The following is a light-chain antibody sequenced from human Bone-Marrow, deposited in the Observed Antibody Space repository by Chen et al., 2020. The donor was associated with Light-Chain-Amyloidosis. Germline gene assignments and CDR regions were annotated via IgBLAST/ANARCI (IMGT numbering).Light chain of an antibody. J-gene: IGLJ1*01. V-gene: IGLV2-14*01. CDR3: SSYTITNTLV. CDR1: SSDVGGDNH. Sequence: QSALTQPASVSGSPGQSITISCTGTSSDVGGDNHVSWYQQHPDKAPKLMIYEVTNRPSWVPYRFSGSKSDNTASLTISGLQTEDEADDFCSSYTITNTLVFGSGTRVTVL. CDR2: EVT.